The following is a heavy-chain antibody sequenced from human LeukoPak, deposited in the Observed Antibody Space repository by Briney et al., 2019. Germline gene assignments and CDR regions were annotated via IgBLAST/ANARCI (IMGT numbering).Heavy chain of an antibody. CDR1: GDSISSYY. Sequence: SETLSLTCIVSGDSISSYYWTWIRQPPGKGLEWIGYIYYNGSTNYNPSLKSRVTKPVDTSKNQFALKLNSVTAANTGVYYCARQFRGIAVAGLDYWGQGILVTVSS. J-gene: IGHJ4*02. CDR3: ARQFRGIAVAGLDY. CDR2: IYYNGST. V-gene: IGHV4-59*08. D-gene: IGHD6-19*01.